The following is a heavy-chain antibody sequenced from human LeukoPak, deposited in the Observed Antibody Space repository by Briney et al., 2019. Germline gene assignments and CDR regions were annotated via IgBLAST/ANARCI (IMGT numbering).Heavy chain of an antibody. D-gene: IGHD2-21*02. J-gene: IGHJ4*02. V-gene: IGHV3-30-3*01. CDR3: ASIAYCGGDCYSGGFFDY. CDR1: GFTFSSYA. CDR2: ISYDGSNK. Sequence: GGSLRLSCAASGFTFSSYAMHWVRQAPGKGLEWVAVISYDGSNKYYADSVKGRFTISRDNSKNTLYPQMNSLRAEDTAVYYCASIAYCGGDCYSGGFFDYWGQGTLVTVSS.